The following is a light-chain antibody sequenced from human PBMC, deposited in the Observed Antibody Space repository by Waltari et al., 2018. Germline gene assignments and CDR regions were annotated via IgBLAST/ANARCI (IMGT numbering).Light chain of an antibody. J-gene: IGKJ1*01. CDR2: YAS. V-gene: IGKV6D-21*02. CDR1: QSNGSR. CDR3: HQIARLPRT. Sequence: EIVLTQSPDFQSVAPKEKVTITCRASQSNGSRLHWYQQKPDQSTKLRIKYASQSISGVPARFSGSGSVKDFTLTINSLEAEDVSVYYCHQIARLPRTFGPGTKVEIK.